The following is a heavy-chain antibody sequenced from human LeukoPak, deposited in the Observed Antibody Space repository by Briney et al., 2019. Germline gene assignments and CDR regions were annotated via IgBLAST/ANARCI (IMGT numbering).Heavy chain of an antibody. J-gene: IGHJ4*02. CDR1: GFTFSSYA. CDR2: ISSNGGST. Sequence: GGSLRLSCAASGFTFSSYAMHWVRQAPGKGLEYVSAISSNGGSTYYANSVKGRFTISRDNSKNTLYLQMGSLRAEDMAVYYCAGSRDGYNLFFDYWGQGTLVTVSS. D-gene: IGHD5-24*01. V-gene: IGHV3-64*01. CDR3: AGSRDGYNLFFDY.